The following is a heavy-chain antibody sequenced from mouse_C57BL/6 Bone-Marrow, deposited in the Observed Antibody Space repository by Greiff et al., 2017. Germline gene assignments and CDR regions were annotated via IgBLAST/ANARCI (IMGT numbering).Heavy chain of an antibody. V-gene: IGHV3-6*01. Sequence: EVQLVESGPGLVKPSQSLSLTCSVTGYSITSGYYWNWIRQFPGNKLEWRGYISYDGSNNYNPSLKNRISITRDTSKNQFFLKLNSVTAEDTATYYCARINYYGSSRYFDVWGTGTTVTVSS. CDR3: ARINYYGSSRYFDV. D-gene: IGHD1-1*01. CDR2: ISYDGSN. CDR1: GYSITSGYY. J-gene: IGHJ1*03.